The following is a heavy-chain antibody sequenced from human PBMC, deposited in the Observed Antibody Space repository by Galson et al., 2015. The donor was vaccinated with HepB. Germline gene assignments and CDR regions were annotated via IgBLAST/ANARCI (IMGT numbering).Heavy chain of an antibody. CDR1: GFTFSDYY. D-gene: IGHD5-24*01. CDR3: ARVGDGGENYWYFDL. Sequence: SLRLSCAASGFTFSDYYMSWIRQAPGKGLEWVSYISSSSSYTNYADSVKGRFTISRDNAKNSLYLQMNSLRAEDTAVYYCARVGDGGENYWYFDLWGRGTLVTVSS. J-gene: IGHJ2*01. CDR2: ISSSSSYT. V-gene: IGHV3-11*06.